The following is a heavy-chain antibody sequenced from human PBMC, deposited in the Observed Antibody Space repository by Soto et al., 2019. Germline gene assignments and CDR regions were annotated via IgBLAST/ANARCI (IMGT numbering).Heavy chain of an antibody. CDR3: ARKGASGFGDYYYYYMDV. D-gene: IGHD3-10*01. CDR2: ISSSSSTI. Sequence: GGSLRLSCAASGFTFSSYSMNWVRQAPGKGLEWVSYISSSSSTIYYEDSVKGLFTISRDNAKNSLSLQMNSLRYEDTAVYYCARKGASGFGDYYYYYMDVWGKGTKVTFS. J-gene: IGHJ6*03. V-gene: IGHV3-48*02. CDR1: GFTFSSYS.